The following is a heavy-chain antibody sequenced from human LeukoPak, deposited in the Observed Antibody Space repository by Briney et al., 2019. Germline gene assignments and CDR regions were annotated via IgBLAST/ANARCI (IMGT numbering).Heavy chain of an antibody. CDR1: GYTITGYY. V-gene: IGHV1-2*02. CDR3: AAPFRTEDYYHGMDV. Sequence: ASVKVSCKASGYTITGYYMHWVRQAPGQGLEWMGWINPNSGGTKYAQKFQGRVTMTRDTSISTAYMELSSLISDDTAVYYCAAPFRTEDYYHGMDVWGQGTTVTVSS. D-gene: IGHD3/OR15-3a*01. J-gene: IGHJ6*02. CDR2: INPNSGGT.